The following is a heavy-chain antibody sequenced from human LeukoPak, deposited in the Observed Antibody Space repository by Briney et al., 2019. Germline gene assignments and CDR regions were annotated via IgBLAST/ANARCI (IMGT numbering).Heavy chain of an antibody. J-gene: IGHJ4*02. CDR3: AREEVKSFDN. V-gene: IGHV3-7*03. Sequence: PGGSLRLSCAASGFTFSSSAMTWVRQAPGKGLEWEANIKGDGSETSYVTSVRGRFTISRDNAKNSLYLQMNNLRVEDTAVYYCAREEVKSFDNWGQGTLVTVSS. CDR2: IKGDGSET. CDR1: GFTFSSSA.